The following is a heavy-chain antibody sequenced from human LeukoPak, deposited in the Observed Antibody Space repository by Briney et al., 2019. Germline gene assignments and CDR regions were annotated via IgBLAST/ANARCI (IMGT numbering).Heavy chain of an antibody. D-gene: IGHD6-6*01. CDR2: IYYSGST. CDR1: GGSISSGGYS. CDR3: ARQIIAAREMGYYFDY. Sequence: SETLSLTCAVSGGSISSGGYSWSWIRQPPGKGLEWIGSIYYSGSTYYNPSLKSRVTISVDTSKNQFSLKLSSVTAADTAVYYCARQIIAAREMGYYFDYWGQGTLVTVSS. V-gene: IGHV4-39*01. J-gene: IGHJ4*02.